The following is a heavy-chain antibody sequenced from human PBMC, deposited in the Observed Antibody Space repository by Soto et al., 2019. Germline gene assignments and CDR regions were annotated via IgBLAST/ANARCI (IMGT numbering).Heavy chain of an antibody. J-gene: IGHJ4*02. CDR2: INSGRTSV. D-gene: IGHD2-2*01. Sequence: EVQLVESGGGLVQPGGSLRLSCVASGFDFNSYSRNWIRQAPGKGLEWISYINSGRTSVFYADSVRCRFTISRDNAKNALYLQMNSLRAEDTAVYYCTSSTSPDAYWGQGTLVTFSS. CDR1: GFDFNSYS. CDR3: TSSTSPDAY. V-gene: IGHV3-48*04.